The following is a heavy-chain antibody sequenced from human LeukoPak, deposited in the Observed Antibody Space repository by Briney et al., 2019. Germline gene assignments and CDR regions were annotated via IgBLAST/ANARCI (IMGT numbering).Heavy chain of an antibody. CDR3: AKDFYYGSGLRGVSDY. D-gene: IGHD3-10*01. Sequence: PGGSLRLSYAASGFTFSHYGMHWVRQAPGKGLEWVAVISYDGSNNYYADSVKGRFTISRDNSKNTLYLQMNSLRAEDTAVYYCAKDFYYGSGLRGVSDYWGQGTLVTVSS. J-gene: IGHJ4*02. CDR1: GFTFSHYG. CDR2: ISYDGSNN. V-gene: IGHV3-30*18.